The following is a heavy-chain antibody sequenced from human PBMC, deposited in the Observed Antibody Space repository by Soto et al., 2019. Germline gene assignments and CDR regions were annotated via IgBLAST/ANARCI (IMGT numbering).Heavy chain of an antibody. D-gene: IGHD3-3*01. J-gene: IGHJ4*02. V-gene: IGHV2-70*01. CDR1: GFSLSTSGMC. CDR3: ARSTYYDFWSGYYFDY. CDR2: IDWDDDR. Sequence: VSGPTLVNPTQTLTLTCTFSGFSLSTSGMCVSWIRQPPGKALEWLALIDWDDDRYYSTSLKTRLTISKDTSKNQVVLTMTNMDPVDTATYYCARSTYYDFWSGYYFDYWGQGTLVTVSS.